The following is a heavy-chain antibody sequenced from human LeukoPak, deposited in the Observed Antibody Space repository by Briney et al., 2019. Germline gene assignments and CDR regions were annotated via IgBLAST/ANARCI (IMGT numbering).Heavy chain of an antibody. D-gene: IGHD2-2*01. V-gene: IGHV3-53*01. Sequence: PGGSLRLSCAASGLSVSSKYMYWVRQAPGKGLEGVSLLYSGGSTYYADSVKGRFTISRHSSKNTVYLQINSLRAEETAVYYCAARDCSTTSGYGGLFDYWGQGTLVTVSS. CDR2: LYSGGST. CDR3: AARDCSTTSGYGGLFDY. J-gene: IGHJ4*02. CDR1: GLSVSSKY.